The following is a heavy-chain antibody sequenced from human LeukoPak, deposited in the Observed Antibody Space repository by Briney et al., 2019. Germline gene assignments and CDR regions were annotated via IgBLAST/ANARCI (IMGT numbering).Heavy chain of an antibody. CDR2: IWYDGTNK. D-gene: IGHD7-27*01. CDR1: GFTLSNYG. CDR3: AKSGRNWAYLEY. J-gene: IGHJ4*02. V-gene: IGHV3-33*06. Sequence: GGSLRLSCAVSGFTLSNYGMHWVRQAPGRGLEWVAAIWYDGTNKYYADSVRGRFTISRDSSKNTLYLQMNSLRAEDTAVYYCAKSGRNWAYLEYWGQGTLVTVSS.